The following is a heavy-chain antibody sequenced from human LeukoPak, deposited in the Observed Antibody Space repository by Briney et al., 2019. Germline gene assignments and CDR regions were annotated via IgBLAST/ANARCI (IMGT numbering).Heavy chain of an antibody. Sequence: SETLSLTCTVSGGSISSYYWSWIRQPAGKGLEWIGRIYTSGSTNYNPSLKSRVTMSVDTSKNQFSLKLSSVTAADTAVYYCARGPSGGWELPQDAFDIWGQGTMVTVSS. CDR3: ARGPSGGWELPQDAFDI. CDR1: GGSISSYY. CDR2: IYTSGST. J-gene: IGHJ3*02. V-gene: IGHV4-4*07. D-gene: IGHD1-26*01.